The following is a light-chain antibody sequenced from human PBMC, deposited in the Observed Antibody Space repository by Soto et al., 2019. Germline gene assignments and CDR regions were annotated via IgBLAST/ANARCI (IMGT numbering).Light chain of an antibody. CDR1: QSISSY. Sequence: DIQMSQFSSSVSASVGDRVTITCRASQSISSYLNWYQQKPGKAPKLLIYAASSLQSGVPSRFSGSGSGTDFTLTISSLQPEDFATYYCQQSYTTWTFGQGTKVDIK. CDR2: AAS. J-gene: IGKJ1*01. V-gene: IGKV1-39*01. CDR3: QQSYTTWT.